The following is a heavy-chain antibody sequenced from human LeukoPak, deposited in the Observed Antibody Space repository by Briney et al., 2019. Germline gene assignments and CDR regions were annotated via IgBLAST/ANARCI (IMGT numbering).Heavy chain of an antibody. CDR1: GGSISSYY. J-gene: IGHJ4*02. CDR3: AREGATVTSVSVFDY. V-gene: IGHV4-59*12. D-gene: IGHD4-17*01. CDR2: IYYSGST. Sequence: PSETLSLTCTVSGGSISSYYWSWIRQPPGKGLEWIGYIYYSGSTYYNPSLKSRVTISVDTSKNQFSLKLSSVTAADTAVYYCAREGATVTSVSVFDYWGQGTLVTVSS.